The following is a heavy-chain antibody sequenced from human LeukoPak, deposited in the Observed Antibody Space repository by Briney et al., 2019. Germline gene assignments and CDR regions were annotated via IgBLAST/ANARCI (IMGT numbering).Heavy chain of an antibody. CDR2: IYSGGST. J-gene: IGHJ4*02. CDR1: GFTVSSNY. Sequence: GGSLRLSCAASGFTVSSNYMSWVRQAPGKGLEWVSVIYSGGSTYYADSVKGRFTISRDNAKNSLYLQMNSLRAEDTAVYYCARVWQYYFDYWGQGTLVTVSS. CDR3: ARVWQYYFDY. V-gene: IGHV3-53*01.